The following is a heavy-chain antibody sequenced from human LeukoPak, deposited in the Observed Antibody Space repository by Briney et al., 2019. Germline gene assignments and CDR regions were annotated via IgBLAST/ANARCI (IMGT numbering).Heavy chain of an antibody. V-gene: IGHV5-51*01. J-gene: IGHJ4*02. CDR3: ARLLGPYCSSTSCYEYFDY. CDR2: IYPGDSDT. D-gene: IGHD2-2*01. Sequence: GESLKISCKGSGYSLTSYWIGWVRQMPGKGLEWMGIIYPGDSDTRYSPSFQGQVTISADKSISTAYLQWGSLKASDTAMYYCARLLGPYCSSTSCYEYFDYWGQGTLVTVSS. CDR1: GYSLTSYW.